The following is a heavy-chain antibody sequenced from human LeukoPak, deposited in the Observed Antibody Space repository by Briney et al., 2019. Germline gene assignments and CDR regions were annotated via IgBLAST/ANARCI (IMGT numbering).Heavy chain of an antibody. V-gene: IGHV4-30-4*01. CDR3: ARLTTVTTYYFDY. J-gene: IGHJ4*02. CDR1: GGSISSGDYY. CDR2: IYYRGST. Sequence: PSQTLSLTCTVSGGSISSGDYYWSWIRQPPGKGLEWIGYIYYRGSTYDNPSLKSRVTIPVDTSKNQFSLKLSSVTAADTAVYYCARLTTVTTYYFDYWGQGTLVTVSS. D-gene: IGHD4-17*01.